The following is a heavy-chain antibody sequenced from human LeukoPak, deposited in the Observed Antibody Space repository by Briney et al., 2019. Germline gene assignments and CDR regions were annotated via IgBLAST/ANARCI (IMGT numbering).Heavy chain of an antibody. CDR1: GYTLTELS. D-gene: IGHD3-10*01. Sequence: GASVKVSCKVSGYTLTELSMHWVRQAPGKGLEWMGGFDPEDGETIYAQKFQGRVTMTEDTSTDTAYMELSSLRSEDTAVYYCATGGGGLYYYGFNWFDPWGQGTLVTVSS. V-gene: IGHV1-24*01. CDR2: FDPEDGET. CDR3: ATGGGGLYYYGFNWFDP. J-gene: IGHJ5*02.